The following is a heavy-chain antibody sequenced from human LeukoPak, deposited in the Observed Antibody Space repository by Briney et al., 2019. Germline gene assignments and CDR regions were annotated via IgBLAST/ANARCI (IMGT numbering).Heavy chain of an antibody. J-gene: IGHJ3*02. Sequence: ASVKVSCKASGHTFTSYYMHWVRQAPGQGLEWMGIINPSGGSTSYAQKFQGRVTMTRDTSTSTVYMELSSLRSEDTAVYYCARDSGSGGSWVAFDIWGQGTMVTVSS. D-gene: IGHD2-15*01. V-gene: IGHV1-46*01. CDR1: GHTFTSYY. CDR3: ARDSGSGGSWVAFDI. CDR2: INPSGGST.